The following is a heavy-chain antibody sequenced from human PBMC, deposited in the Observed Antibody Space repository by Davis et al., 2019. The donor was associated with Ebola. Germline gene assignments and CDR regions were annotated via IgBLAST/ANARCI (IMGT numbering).Heavy chain of an antibody. CDR3: ARTRPITIHSFYYYGMDV. CDR2: MNPNSGNT. CDR1: GYTFTSYD. D-gene: IGHD3-9*01. V-gene: IGHV1-8*01. Sequence: ASVKVSCKASGYTFTSYDINWVRQATGQGLEWMGWMNPNSGNTGSAQKFQGRVTMTRNTSISTAYMELSSLRSEDTAVYYRARTRPITIHSFYYYGMDVWGQGTTVTVSS. J-gene: IGHJ6*02.